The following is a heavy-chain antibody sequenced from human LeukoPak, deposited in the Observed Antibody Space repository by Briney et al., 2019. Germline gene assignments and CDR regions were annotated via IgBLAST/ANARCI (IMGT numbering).Heavy chain of an antibody. V-gene: IGHV1-18*01. J-gene: IGHJ6*03. CDR1: GYTFTSYG. D-gene: IGHD2-2*02. CDR2: ISAYNGNT. Sequence: GASVKVSCKASGYTFTSYGISWVRQAPGQGLEWMGWISAYNGNTNYAQKLQGRVTMTTDASTTTAYMEPRSLRSDDTAVYYCVRDGHRLYDYYYYYMDVWGKGTTVTVSS. CDR3: VRDGHRLYDYYYYYMDV.